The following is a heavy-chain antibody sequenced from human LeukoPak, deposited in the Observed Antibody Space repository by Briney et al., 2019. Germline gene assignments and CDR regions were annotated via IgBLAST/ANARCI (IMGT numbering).Heavy chain of an antibody. CDR1: GDSFSSYW. V-gene: IGHV5-51*01. CDR2: IYPGDSQT. CDR3: ARGPSFSSSWAFYYYGMDV. Sequence: GESLKISCKGSGDSFSSYWIGWVRQMPGKGLEWMGIIYPGDSQTRYSPSFQGQVTISADKSISTAYLQWSSLKASDTAMYYCARGPSFSSSWAFYYYGMDVWGQGTTVTGSS. J-gene: IGHJ6*02. D-gene: IGHD6-13*01.